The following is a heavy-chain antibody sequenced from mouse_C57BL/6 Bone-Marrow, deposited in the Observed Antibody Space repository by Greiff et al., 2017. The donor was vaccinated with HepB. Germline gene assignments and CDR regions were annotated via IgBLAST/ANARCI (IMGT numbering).Heavy chain of an antibody. Sequence: DVMLVESGAGLVKPGGSLKLSCAASGFTFSSYAMSWVRQTPEKRLEWVAYISSGGDYIYYADTVKGRFTISGNNARNTQYLQMNSQKSEDTAMYYWTTVDYCCNFAWFAYWGRGTRVTVTA. CDR2: ISSGGDYI. D-gene: IGHD2-1*01. J-gene: IGHJ3*01. CDR1: GFTFSSYA. V-gene: IGHV5-9-1*02. CDR3: TTVDYCCNFAWFAY.